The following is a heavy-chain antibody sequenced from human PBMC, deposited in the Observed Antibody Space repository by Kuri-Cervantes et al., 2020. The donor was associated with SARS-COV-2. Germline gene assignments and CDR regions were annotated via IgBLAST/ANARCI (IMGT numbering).Heavy chain of an antibody. J-gene: IGHJ3*02. D-gene: IGHD2-21*01. CDR1: GFTFSSYA. Sequence: GESLKISCAASGFTFSSYAMHWVRQAPGKGLEWVAVISYDGSSKYYADSVKGRFTISRDNSKNTLYLQMNSLRAEDTAVYYCARDGRGDSASRAAFDIWGQGTMVTVSS. CDR3: ARDGRGDSASRAAFDI. V-gene: IGHV3-30-3*01. CDR2: ISYDGSSK.